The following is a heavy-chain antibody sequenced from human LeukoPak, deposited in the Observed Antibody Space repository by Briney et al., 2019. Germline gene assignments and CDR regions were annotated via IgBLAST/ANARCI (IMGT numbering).Heavy chain of an antibody. V-gene: IGHV4-59*08. Sequence: SETLSLTCTVSGGSISNYYWSWIRQSPGKGLEWIGYIYYSGSTKYNPSLNSRVTISVDRSKNQFSLKLTSVTAAETAVYYCARQGGGSGGGYYFYGMDVWGRGTTVTVSS. CDR3: ARQGGGSGGGYYFYGMDV. D-gene: IGHD5-24*01. J-gene: IGHJ6*02. CDR2: IYYSGST. CDR1: GGSISNYY.